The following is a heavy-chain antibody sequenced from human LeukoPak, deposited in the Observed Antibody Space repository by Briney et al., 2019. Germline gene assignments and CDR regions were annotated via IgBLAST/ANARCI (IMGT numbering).Heavy chain of an antibody. CDR3: ARGGPRWFDP. CDR1: GGSISSYY. D-gene: IGHD2-15*01. CDR2: IYYSGST. J-gene: IGHJ5*02. V-gene: IGHV4-59*01. Sequence: SETLSLTCTVSGGSISSYYWSWIRQPPGKGLEWIGYIYYSGSTNYNPSLKSRVTISVDTSKNQFSLRLSSVTAADTAVYYCARGGPRWFDPWGQGTLVTVSS.